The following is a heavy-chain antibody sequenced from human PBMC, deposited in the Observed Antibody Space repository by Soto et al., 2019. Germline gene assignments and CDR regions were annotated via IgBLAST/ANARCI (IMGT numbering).Heavy chain of an antibody. CDR2: ISTDGSVT. CDR1: GLTFSSYW. V-gene: IGHV3-74*01. J-gene: IGHJ4*02. CDR3: ARAPYSSGWWGFDY. D-gene: IGHD6-19*01. Sequence: EVQLVESGGGLVQPGGSLRLSCAASGLTFSSYWMHWVRQAPGKGLVWVSRISTDGSVTTYADSVKGSFTISRDNAKNTLYLQMNSLRTEDTAVYYCARAPYSSGWWGFDYCGQGTLVTVSS.